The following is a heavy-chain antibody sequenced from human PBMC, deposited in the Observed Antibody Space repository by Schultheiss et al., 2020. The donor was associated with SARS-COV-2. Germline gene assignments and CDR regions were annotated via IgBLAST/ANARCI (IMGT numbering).Heavy chain of an antibody. CDR2: IKQDGSEE. V-gene: IGHV3-7*01. CDR1: GFTFSNFW. J-gene: IGHJ4*02. CDR3: ARGGLGADYAVTTVDY. D-gene: IGHD4-17*01. Sequence: GGSLRLSCAASGFTFSNFWMSWVRQAPGKGLEWVANIKQDGSEEYYVDSVKGRFTISRDNAKNSLYLQMNSLRADDTAVYYCARGGLGADYAVTTVDYWGQGTLVTVSS.